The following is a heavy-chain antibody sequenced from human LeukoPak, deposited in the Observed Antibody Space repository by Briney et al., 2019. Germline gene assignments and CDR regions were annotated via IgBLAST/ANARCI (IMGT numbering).Heavy chain of an antibody. CDR1: GFTFSSYD. D-gene: IGHD1-26*01. CDR3: ARDPYSGSYGDSYYYYMDV. V-gene: IGHV3-48*03. CDR2: ISSGSSTI. J-gene: IGHJ6*03. Sequence: PGGSLRLSCAGSGFTFSSYDMNWVRQAPGKGLEWISYISSGSSTIHYADSVKGRFTVSRDNAKNSLYLQMNSLRAEDTAIYYCARDPYSGSYGDSYYYYMDVWGKGTTVTISS.